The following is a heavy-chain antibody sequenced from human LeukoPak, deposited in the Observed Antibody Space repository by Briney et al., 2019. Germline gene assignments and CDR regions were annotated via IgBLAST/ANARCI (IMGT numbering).Heavy chain of an antibody. CDR2: VYSSGST. CDR3: ANSYNGKIVPFDN. D-gene: IGHD3-10*01. CDR1: RAPISNSY. Sequence: ETLSLTCTVSRAPISNSYWNWVRQPPGKGLEWIGYVYSSGSTNYNPSLKSRVTISVDTSKNQFSLKMTSVTAADTAVYYCANSYNGKIVPFDNWGQGALVTVSS. V-gene: IGHV4-4*09. J-gene: IGHJ4*02.